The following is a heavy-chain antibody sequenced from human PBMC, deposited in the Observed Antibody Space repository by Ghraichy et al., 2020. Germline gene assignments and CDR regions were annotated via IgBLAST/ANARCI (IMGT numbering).Heavy chain of an antibody. CDR1: GGSFSGYY. CDR3: ARGARVAALNWFDP. CDR2: INHSGST. D-gene: IGHD6-13*01. J-gene: IGHJ5*02. V-gene: IGHV4-34*01. Sequence: SETLSLTCAVYGGSFSGYYWSWIRQPPGKGLEWIGEINHSGSTNYNPSLKSRVTISVDTSKNQFSLKLSSVTAADTAVYYCARGARVAALNWFDPWGQGTLVTVSS.